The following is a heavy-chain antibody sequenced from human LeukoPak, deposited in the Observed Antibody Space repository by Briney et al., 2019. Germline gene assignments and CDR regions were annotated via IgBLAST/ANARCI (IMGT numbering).Heavy chain of an antibody. CDR2: ISDSASNS. J-gene: IGHJ6*04. V-gene: IGHV3-23*01. CDR1: GFTFTDYA. D-gene: IGHD3-10*01. Sequence: PGGSLRLSCAASGFTFTDYAMNWVRQAPGKGLEWVSGISDSASNSFYADSVSGRFTISRDNSRNTLYLQMGSLRAEDTATYYCAKDRRGGGSGSCDYYAMDVWGEGTTVTVSS. CDR3: AKDRRGGGSGSCDYYAMDV.